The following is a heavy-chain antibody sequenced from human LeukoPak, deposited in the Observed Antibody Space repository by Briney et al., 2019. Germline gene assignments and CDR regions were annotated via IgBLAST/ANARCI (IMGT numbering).Heavy chain of an antibody. Sequence: SSETLSLTCTVSGGSISSGGYYWSWIRQHPGKGLEWIGYIYYSGSTYYNPSLKSRVTISVDTSKNQFSLKLSSVTAADTAVYYCARAARDIKAWYFDLWGRGTLVTVSS. V-gene: IGHV4-31*03. CDR2: IYYSGST. D-gene: IGHD5-24*01. CDR3: ARAARDIKAWYFDL. CDR1: GGSISSGGYY. J-gene: IGHJ2*01.